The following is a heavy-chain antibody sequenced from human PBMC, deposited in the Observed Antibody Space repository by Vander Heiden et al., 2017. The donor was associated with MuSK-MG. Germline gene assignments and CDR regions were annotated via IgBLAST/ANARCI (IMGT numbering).Heavy chain of an antibody. CDR3: ARVGSAPPFN. D-gene: IGHD6-6*01. CDR1: GFTFSTYW. CDR2: INTDGSYT. J-gene: IGHJ4*02. V-gene: IGHV3-74*01. Sequence: EVQLVESGGGLVQPGGSLRLSCAASGFTFSTYWMHWVRQAPGKGLVWVSRINTDGSYTSYADSVKGRFTISRDNAKNTLYLQMNSLRTEDTAVYYCARVGSAPPFNWGQGTLVTVSS.